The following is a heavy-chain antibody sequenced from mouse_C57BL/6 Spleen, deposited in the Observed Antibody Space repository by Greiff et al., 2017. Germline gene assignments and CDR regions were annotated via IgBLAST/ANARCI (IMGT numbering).Heavy chain of an antibody. V-gene: IGHV3-6*01. J-gene: IGHJ2*01. Sequence: ESGPGLVKPSQSLSLTCSVTGYSITSGYYWNWIRQFPGNKLEWMGYISYDGSNNYNPSLKNRISITRDTSKNQFFLKLNSVTTEDTATXYCARDRGGNYVFDYWGQGTTLTVSS. CDR2: ISYDGSN. CDR1: GYSITSGYY. D-gene: IGHD2-1*01. CDR3: ARDRGGNYVFDY.